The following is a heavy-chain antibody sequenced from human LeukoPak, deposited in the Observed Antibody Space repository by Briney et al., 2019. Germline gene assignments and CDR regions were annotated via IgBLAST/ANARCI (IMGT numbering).Heavy chain of an antibody. Sequence: SETLSLTCAVYGGSFSGYYWSWIRQPPGKGLEWIGEINHSGSTNYNPSLKSRVTISVDTSKNQFSLKLSSVTAADTAVYYCAKDLSARTYYYDSDAFDIWGQGTMVTVSS. CDR3: AKDLSARTYYYDSDAFDI. V-gene: IGHV4-34*01. CDR1: GGSFSGYY. CDR2: INHSGST. J-gene: IGHJ3*02. D-gene: IGHD3-22*01.